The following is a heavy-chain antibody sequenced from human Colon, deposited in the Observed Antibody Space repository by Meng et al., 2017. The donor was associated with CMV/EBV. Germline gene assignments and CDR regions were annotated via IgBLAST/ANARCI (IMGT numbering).Heavy chain of an antibody. V-gene: IGHV3-21*01. CDR1: GFTFDDYG. D-gene: IGHD2-15*01. CDR2: ITGASDYI. CDR3: ARVRDSKLYYGIDV. J-gene: IGHJ6*02. Sequence: GESLKISCAASGFTFDDYGMSWVRHVPGKGLEWVGSITGASDYIYHVASLRGRFTISRDNAKNSLYLQMNSLRAEDTAAYYCARVRDSKLYYGIDVWGQGTTVTVSS.